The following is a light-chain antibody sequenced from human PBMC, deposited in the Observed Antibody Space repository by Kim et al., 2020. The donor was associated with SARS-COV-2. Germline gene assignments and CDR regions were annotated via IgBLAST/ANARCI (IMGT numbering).Light chain of an antibody. V-gene: IGLV2-14*01. CDR1: SSGVGGYNY. J-gene: IGLJ1*01. CDR3: SSYTSSITFV. CDR2: DVS. Sequence: QSALTQPASASGSPGQSITISCTGTSSGVGGYNYVSWYQQHPGKAPKLMIYDVSKRPSGVSNRFSGSKSGNTASLTISGLQAEDEADYYCSSYTSSITFVFGTGTKVTVL.